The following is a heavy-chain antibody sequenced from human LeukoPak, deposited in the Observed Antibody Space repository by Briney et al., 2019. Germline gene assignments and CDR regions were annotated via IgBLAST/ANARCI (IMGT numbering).Heavy chain of an antibody. Sequence: SETLSLTCGVYGGSFSDYYWSWIRQPPGKGLEWIGEINHSGSANYNPSPKSRVTISVDTSKNQFSLQLSSVTAADTAIYYCARAVYEYYDFWSGQLIWFDPWGQGTLVTVSS. J-gene: IGHJ5*02. CDR3: ARAVYEYYDFWSGQLIWFDP. CDR1: GGSFSDYY. CDR2: INHSGSA. D-gene: IGHD3-3*01. V-gene: IGHV4-34*01.